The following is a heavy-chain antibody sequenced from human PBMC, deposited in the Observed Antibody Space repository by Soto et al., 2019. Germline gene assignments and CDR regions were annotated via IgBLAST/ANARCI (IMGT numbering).Heavy chain of an antibody. V-gene: IGHV1-18*04. CDR1: GYSFSGYG. CDR3: ATDAHNLFYCRGMDV. CDR2: ISVYNGNT. Sequence: QVQLVQSGAEMKKPGASVKVSCKASGYSFSGYGINWVRQAPGQGLEWMAWISVYNGNTNYAQKFQDRVTMTTDTSTSTAHMELRSLSSDDTGVYYCATDAHNLFYCRGMDVWGQGTTVTVSS. D-gene: IGHD1-1*01. J-gene: IGHJ6*02.